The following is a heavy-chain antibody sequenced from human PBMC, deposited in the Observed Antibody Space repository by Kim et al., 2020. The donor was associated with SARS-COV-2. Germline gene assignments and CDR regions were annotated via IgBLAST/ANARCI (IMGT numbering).Heavy chain of an antibody. CDR3: ASRRGSLGGMDV. J-gene: IGHJ6*02. D-gene: IGHD1-26*01. Sequence: NYNPSLKSRVTISVDTSKNQFSLKLSSVTAADTAVYYCASRRGSLGGMDVWGQGTTVTVSS. V-gene: IGHV4-34*01.